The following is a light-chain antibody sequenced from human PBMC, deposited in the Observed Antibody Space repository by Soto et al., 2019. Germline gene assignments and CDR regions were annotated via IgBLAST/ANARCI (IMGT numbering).Light chain of an antibody. J-gene: IGKJ4*01. CDR1: QGISSY. CDR3: QQLKSYPQT. CDR2: AAS. V-gene: IGKV1-9*01. Sequence: DIQLTQSPSFLSASVGDRVTITCRARQGISSYLAWYQQKPGKAPKLLIYAASTLQSVVPSRFSGSGSGTEFTLTISSLQPEDFATYYCQQLKSYPQTFGGGTKVEIK.